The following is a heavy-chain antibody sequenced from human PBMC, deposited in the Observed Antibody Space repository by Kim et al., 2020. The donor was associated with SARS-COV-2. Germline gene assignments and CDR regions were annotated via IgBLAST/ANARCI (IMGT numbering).Heavy chain of an antibody. V-gene: IGHV4-39*01. Sequence: SETLSLTCTVSGGSISSSSYYWGWIRQPPGKGLEWIGSIYYSGSTYYNPSLKSRVTISVDTSKNQFSLKLSSVTAADTAVYYCARHSGAVAGIRVRIFDYWGQGTLVTVSS. CDR2: IYYSGST. CDR3: ARHSGAVAGIRVRIFDY. D-gene: IGHD6-19*01. CDR1: GGSISSSSYY. J-gene: IGHJ4*02.